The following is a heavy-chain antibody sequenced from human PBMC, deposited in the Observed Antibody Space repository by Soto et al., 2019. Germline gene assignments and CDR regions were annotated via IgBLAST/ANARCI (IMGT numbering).Heavy chain of an antibody. CDR2: ISGSGDNT. CDR3: AKRERWPASGPY. D-gene: IGHD4-17*01. Sequence: EVQLLESGGGLVQPGGSLRLSCAASGFTFSSYSMTWVRQAPGKGLEWVSDISGSGDNTYYADSVKGRFTISRDNSKNRLDLQMNSLRVEDTALYYCAKRERWPASGPYWGQGTLVTVSS. CDR1: GFTFSSYS. V-gene: IGHV3-23*01. J-gene: IGHJ4*02.